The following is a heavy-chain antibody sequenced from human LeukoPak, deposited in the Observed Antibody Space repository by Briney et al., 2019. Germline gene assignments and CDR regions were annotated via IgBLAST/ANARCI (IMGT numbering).Heavy chain of an antibody. Sequence: GGSLRPSCAASGFTFSSYSINWVRQAPGKGLEWVSSISSSTSYIYYADSVKGRFTISRDNAKNSLYLQMNSLRAEDTAVYYCARGGYSSTLYGRYQHWGQGTLVTVSP. CDR3: ARGGYSSTLYGRYQH. J-gene: IGHJ1*01. V-gene: IGHV3-21*01. CDR1: GFTFSSYS. D-gene: IGHD6-13*01. CDR2: ISSSTSYI.